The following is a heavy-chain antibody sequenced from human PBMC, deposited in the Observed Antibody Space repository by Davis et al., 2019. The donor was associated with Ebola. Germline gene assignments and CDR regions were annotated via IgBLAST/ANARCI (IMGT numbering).Heavy chain of an antibody. D-gene: IGHD2-8*01. CDR1: GFSFSNYV. CDR2: ISDSGGNS. V-gene: IGHV3-23*01. CDR3: AKDELQWGVGQIDY. J-gene: IGHJ4*02. Sequence: GESLKISCGASGFSFSNYVMSWVRQVPGKGLEFVSVISDSGGNSFDADSLQGRFVISRDNSKSTLYLQMNSLRADDTAVYYCAKDELQWGVGQIDYWGQGTLVTVSS.